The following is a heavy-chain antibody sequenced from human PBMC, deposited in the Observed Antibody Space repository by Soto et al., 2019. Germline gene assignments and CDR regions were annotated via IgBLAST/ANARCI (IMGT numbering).Heavy chain of an antibody. J-gene: IGHJ4*02. D-gene: IGHD6-6*01. CDR3: ARDQEYSSPSFDY. V-gene: IGHV3-48*03. CDR1: GFTFSSYE. Sequence: HPGGSLRLSCAASGFTFSSYEMNWVRQAPGKGLKWVSYISSSGSTIYYADSVKGRFTISRDNAKNSLYLQMNSLRAEDTAVYYCARDQEYSSPSFDYWGQGTLVTVSS. CDR2: ISSSGSTI.